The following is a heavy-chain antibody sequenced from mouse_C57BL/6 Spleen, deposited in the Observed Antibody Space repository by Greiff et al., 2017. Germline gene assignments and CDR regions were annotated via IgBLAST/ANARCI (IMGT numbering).Heavy chain of an antibody. J-gene: IGHJ3*01. CDR3: ARFDGYNYGSWFAD. CDR1: GYTFTSYW. Sequence: VQLQQPGAELVRPGTSVKLSCKASGYTFTSYWMNWVKQRPGQGLEWIGVIDPSASYTNYKQKFQGKATVTVDKSTSTAYMQLSSLTSEDSAFYYWARFDGYNYGSWFADWGQGTLVTVAA. V-gene: IGHV1-59*01. CDR2: IDPSASYT. D-gene: IGHD2-3*01.